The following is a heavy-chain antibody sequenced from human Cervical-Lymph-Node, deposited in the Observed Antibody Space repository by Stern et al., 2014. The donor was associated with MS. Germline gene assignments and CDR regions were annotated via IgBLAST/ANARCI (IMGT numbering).Heavy chain of an antibody. CDR2: IYSSVSP. V-gene: IGHV4-31*03. J-gene: IGHJ4*02. CDR3: ARGGCSGGSCYFDH. CDR1: GGSISSGGYY. D-gene: IGHD2-15*01. Sequence: QVQLVESGPGLVKPSQTLSLTCSVSGGSISSGGYYWNWIRQHPGKGLEWIGYIYSSVSPHYSASLKSRVTISVDTSKNQFSLKLSSVTAADTAVYYCARGGCSGGSCYFDHWGQGTLVTVSS.